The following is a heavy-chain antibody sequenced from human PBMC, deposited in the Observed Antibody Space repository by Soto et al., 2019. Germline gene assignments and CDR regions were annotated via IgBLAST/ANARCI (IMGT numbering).Heavy chain of an antibody. V-gene: IGHV3-9*01. CDR2: ITWNSGTI. Sequence: EVQLVESGGGLVQPGRSLRLSCAASGFTFDDYAMHWVRQAPGRGLEWVSRITWNSGTIDYADSVKGRFTISRDNAKTSLYLQMNSLRAEDTALYYCTKSWRLDYMDVWGKGITVTVSS. J-gene: IGHJ6*03. CDR3: TKSWRLDYMDV. D-gene: IGHD3-3*01. CDR1: GFTFDDYA.